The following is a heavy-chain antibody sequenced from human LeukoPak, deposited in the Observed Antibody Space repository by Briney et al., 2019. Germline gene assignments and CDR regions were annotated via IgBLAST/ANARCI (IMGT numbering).Heavy chain of an antibody. D-gene: IGHD1-1*01. CDR1: GITFSSSY. Sequence: GGSLRLSCAASGITFSSSYMSWVRQAPGKGLEWVSVIYSAGGTYYADSVKGRFTISRDNSKNTVYLQMDSLRAEDTAIYFCARDKGTRALDYWGQGVLVTVSS. V-gene: IGHV3-53*01. J-gene: IGHJ4*02. CDR3: ARDKGTRALDY. CDR2: IYSAGGT.